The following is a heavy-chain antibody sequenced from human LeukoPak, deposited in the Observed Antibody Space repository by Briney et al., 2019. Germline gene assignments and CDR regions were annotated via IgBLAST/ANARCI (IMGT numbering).Heavy chain of an antibody. Sequence: ASVKVSCKASGYTFTGYYMHWVRQAPGQGLEWVGWINPNSGGTNYAQMFQGRVTMTRDTSISTAYMELSRLRSDDTAVYYCARTSPPIYSSSWYWFDPWGQGALVTVSS. J-gene: IGHJ5*02. CDR2: INPNSGGT. CDR3: ARTSPPIYSSSWYWFDP. CDR1: GYTFTGYY. D-gene: IGHD6-13*01. V-gene: IGHV1-2*02.